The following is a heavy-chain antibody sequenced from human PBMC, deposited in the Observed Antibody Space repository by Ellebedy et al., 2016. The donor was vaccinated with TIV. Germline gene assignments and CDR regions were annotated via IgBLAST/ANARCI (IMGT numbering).Heavy chain of an antibody. V-gene: IGHV1-18*01. D-gene: IGHD3-9*01. J-gene: IGHJ4*02. CDR3: ARDGSSLRYFGPVVDY. CDR2: ISAYNGNT. CDR1: GYTFTSYG. Sequence: ASVKVSCKASGYTFTSYGISWVRQSPGQGLEWMGWISAYNGNTNYAQKLQGRVTMTTDTSTSTAYMELRSLRSDDTAVYYCARDGSSLRYFGPVVDYWGQGTLVTVSS.